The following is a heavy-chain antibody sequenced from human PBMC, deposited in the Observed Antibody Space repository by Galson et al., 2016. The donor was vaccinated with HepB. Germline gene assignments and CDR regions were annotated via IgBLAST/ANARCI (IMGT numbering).Heavy chain of an antibody. V-gene: IGHV3-21*01. Sequence: SLRLSCAASGFIFSDSAMHWVRQASGKGLEWVSSISISSSYIYYADSVKGRFTISRDNAKNTVHLQMNSLRAEDTAIYYCTRDDSYGLDVWGQGTTVTVSS. CDR3: TRDDSYGLDV. CDR2: ISISSSYI. CDR1: GFIFSDSA. J-gene: IGHJ6*02. D-gene: IGHD2-21*02.